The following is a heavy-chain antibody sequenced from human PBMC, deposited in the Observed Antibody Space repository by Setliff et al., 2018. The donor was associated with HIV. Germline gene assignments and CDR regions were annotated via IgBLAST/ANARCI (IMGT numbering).Heavy chain of an antibody. V-gene: IGHV3-30*02. Sequence: GGSLRLSCAASGFTFSSYGMHWVRQAPGKGLEWVALIWYDGSNKFYADSVKGRFTISRDNSKNTLYLQMNSLRAEDTAVYYCAKDTTGGMIAARPHFDFWGQGTLVTVSS. J-gene: IGHJ4*02. CDR3: AKDTTGGMIAARPHFDF. CDR1: GFTFSSYG. CDR2: IWYDGSNK. D-gene: IGHD6-6*01.